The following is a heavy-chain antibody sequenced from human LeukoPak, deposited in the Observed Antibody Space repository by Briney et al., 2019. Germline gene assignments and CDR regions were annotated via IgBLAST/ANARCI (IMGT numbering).Heavy chain of an antibody. CDR2: IYYSGST. D-gene: IGHD3-9*01. V-gene: IGHV4-39*01. CDR3: ARLRYFDWLTFDY. J-gene: IGHJ4*02. Sequence: SETLSLTCTVSGGSISSSSYYWGWIRQPPGKGREWIGSIYYSGSTYYNPSLKSRVTISVDTHKNQFSLTLSSVTAADTAVYYCARLRYFDWLTFDYWGQGTLVTVSS. CDR1: GGSISSSSYY.